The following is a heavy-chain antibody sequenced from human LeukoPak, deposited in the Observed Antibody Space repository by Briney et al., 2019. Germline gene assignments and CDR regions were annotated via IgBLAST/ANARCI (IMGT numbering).Heavy chain of an antibody. V-gene: IGHV3-9*01. CDR1: GFTFDDYA. CDR2: ISWNSGSI. D-gene: IGHD6-19*01. CDR3: AKDLSGQWLVGRYYFDY. J-gene: IGHJ4*02. Sequence: PGRSLRLSCAASGFTFDDYAMHWVRQAPGKGLEWVSGISWNSGSIGYADSVKGRFTISRDNSKNTLYLQMNSLRAEDTAVYYCAKDLSGQWLVGRYYFDYWGQGTLVTVSS.